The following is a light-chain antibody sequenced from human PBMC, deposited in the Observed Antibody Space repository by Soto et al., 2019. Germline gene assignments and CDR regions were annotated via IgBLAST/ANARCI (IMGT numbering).Light chain of an antibody. CDR2: GIS. CDR3: QQYGSSLLT. V-gene: IGKV3-20*01. Sequence: EIVLTQSPGTLSLSPGERATLSCRASQSISSSYLARYQQKPGQAPRLLIYGISSRATGIPDRFSGSGSGTDFTLTISRLEPEDFAVYYCQQYGSSLLTFGGGTKVEI. J-gene: IGKJ4*01. CDR1: QSISSSY.